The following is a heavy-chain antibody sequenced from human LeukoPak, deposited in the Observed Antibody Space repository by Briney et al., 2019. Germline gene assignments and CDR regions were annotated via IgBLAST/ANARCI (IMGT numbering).Heavy chain of an antibody. V-gene: IGHV1-24*01. D-gene: IGHD3-10*01. CDR1: GYTLTGLS. Sequence: ASVKVACKVSGYTLTGLSMHWVRQAPGKGLEWMGGFDPEDGETIYAQKFQGRVTMTEDTSTDTAYMELSSLRSEDTAVYYCARDYYGSGSYRRYYYYYYMDVWGKGTTVAVSS. CDR3: ARDYYGSGSYRRYYYYYYMDV. CDR2: FDPEDGET. J-gene: IGHJ6*03.